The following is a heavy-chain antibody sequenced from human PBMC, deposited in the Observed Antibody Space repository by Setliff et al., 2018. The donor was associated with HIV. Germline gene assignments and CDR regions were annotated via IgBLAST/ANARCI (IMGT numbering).Heavy chain of an antibody. J-gene: IGHJ4*02. CDR2: IDPSDSST. CDR1: GTSFSNHW. D-gene: IGHD4-17*01. Sequence: GESLKISCKGSGTSFSNHWISWVRQVPGQGLEWMGNIDPSDSSTNYSPSFQGHVTISADKSISTAYLQWSSLKASDTAMYYCARGFYGDYYFDYWGQGTLVTVSS. CDR3: ARGFYGDYYFDY. V-gene: IGHV5-10-1*01.